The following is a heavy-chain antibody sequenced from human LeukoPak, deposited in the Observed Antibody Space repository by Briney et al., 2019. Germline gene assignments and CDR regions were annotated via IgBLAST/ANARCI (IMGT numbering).Heavy chain of an antibody. D-gene: IGHD3-3*01. Sequence: SETLSLICTVSGGSISGSSYYWGWIRQPPGKGLEWIGSIYYSGNTYYNPSLKSRVTISVDTSKNHFSLRLSSVTAADTAVYYCARGPYSDFWSGYPYFDYWGQGTLVTVSS. CDR1: GGSISGSSYY. V-gene: IGHV4-39*02. J-gene: IGHJ4*02. CDR3: ARGPYSDFWSGYPYFDY. CDR2: IYYSGNT.